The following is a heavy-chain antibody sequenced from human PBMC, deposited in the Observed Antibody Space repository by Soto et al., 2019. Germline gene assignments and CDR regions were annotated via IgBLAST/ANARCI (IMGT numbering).Heavy chain of an antibody. Sequence: SETLSLTCTVSGGSISSSSYYWGWIRQPPGKGLEWIGSIYYSGSTYYNPSLKSRVTISVETSKNQFSLKLSSVTAADTAVYYCARQSGWDYYDSSGWPFDYWGQGTLVTVSS. CDR3: ARQSGWDYYDSSGWPFDY. CDR1: GGSISSSSYY. CDR2: IYYSGST. J-gene: IGHJ4*02. D-gene: IGHD3-22*01. V-gene: IGHV4-39*01.